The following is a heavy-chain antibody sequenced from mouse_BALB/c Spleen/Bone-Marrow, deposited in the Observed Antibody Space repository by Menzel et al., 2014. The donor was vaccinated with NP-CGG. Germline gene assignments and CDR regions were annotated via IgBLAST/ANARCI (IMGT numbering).Heavy chain of an antibody. CDR1: GFNIKDTY. J-gene: IGHJ3*01. CDR2: IDPANGNT. CDR3: ARYNYGSSQFAY. Sequence: VQLQQPGAEPVKPGASVKLSCTAPGFNIKDTYMHWVKQRPEQGLEWIGRIDPANGNTEYDPKFQGKATITADTSSNTAYLQLSSLTSEDTAVYYCARYNYGSSQFAYWGQGTLVTVSA. V-gene: IGHV14-3*02. D-gene: IGHD1-1*01.